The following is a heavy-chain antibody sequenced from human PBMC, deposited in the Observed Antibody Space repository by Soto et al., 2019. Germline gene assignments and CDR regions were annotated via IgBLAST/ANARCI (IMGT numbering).Heavy chain of an antibody. V-gene: IGHV3-7*03. CDR2: IKQDGSEK. CDR3: ARVGYCSSTSCSRRGPCDY. J-gene: IGHJ4*02. Sequence: QLGGSLRLSCAASGFTFSSYWMSWVRQAPGKGLEWVANIKQDGSEKYYVDSVKGRFTISRDNAKNSLYLQMNSLRAEDTAVYYCARVGYCSSTSCSRRGPCDYWGQGTLVTVSS. D-gene: IGHD2-2*01. CDR1: GFTFSSYW.